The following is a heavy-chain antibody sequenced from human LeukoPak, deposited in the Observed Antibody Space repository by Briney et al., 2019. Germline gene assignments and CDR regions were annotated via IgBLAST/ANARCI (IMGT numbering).Heavy chain of an antibody. Sequence: GEPLKISCKGSGYSFTSYWIGWGRQMPGKGLKWMGIIYPGDSDTTYSPSFQGHVTISADKSISTAYLQWSSLKASDTAMYYCARGATLVYNWFDPWGQGTLVTVSS. CDR2: IYPGDSDT. V-gene: IGHV5-51*01. D-gene: IGHD1-26*01. J-gene: IGHJ5*02. CDR3: ARGATLVYNWFDP. CDR1: GYSFTSYW.